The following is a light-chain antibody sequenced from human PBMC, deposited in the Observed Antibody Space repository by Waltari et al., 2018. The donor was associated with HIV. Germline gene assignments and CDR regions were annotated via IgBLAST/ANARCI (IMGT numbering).Light chain of an antibody. CDR1: TSNLGNNF. Sequence: QSVLTQPPSVSATPGQTVPISCSGCTSNLGNNFVSWHYPIPATAPQLLIYDNTERPSGIPDRFSASKSGTSAALGITGLQTGDEADYYCATWDDSLNGVIFGGGTKLTAL. CDR2: DNT. CDR3: ATWDDSLNGVI. V-gene: IGLV1-51*01. J-gene: IGLJ2*01.